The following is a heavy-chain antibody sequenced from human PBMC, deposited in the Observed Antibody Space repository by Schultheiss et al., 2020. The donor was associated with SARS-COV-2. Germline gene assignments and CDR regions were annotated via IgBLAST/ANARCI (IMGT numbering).Heavy chain of an antibody. CDR2: ISYDGSNK. Sequence: GGSLRLSCAASGFTFSSYGMHWVRQAPGKGLEWVAVISYDGSNKYYADSVKGRFTISRDNSKNTLYLQMNSLRAEDTAVYYCARQGGLWWLYHYYYGMDVWGQGTTVTVSS. V-gene: IGHV3-30*03. D-gene: IGHD2-21*01. CDR1: GFTFSSYG. CDR3: ARQGGLWWLYHYYYGMDV. J-gene: IGHJ6*02.